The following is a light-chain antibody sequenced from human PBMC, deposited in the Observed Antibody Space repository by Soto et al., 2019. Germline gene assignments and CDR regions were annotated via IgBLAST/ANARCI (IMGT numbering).Light chain of an antibody. CDR3: QSYDIRNQV. Sequence: NFMLTQPHCVSESPGKTVTISCTRSSGSIASNYVQWYQQRPGSAPTTVIYEDNQRPSGVPDRFSGSIDSSSNSASLTISGLKTEDEADYYCQSYDIRNQVFGGGTKLTVL. CDR1: SGSIASNY. CDR2: EDN. V-gene: IGLV6-57*04. J-gene: IGLJ2*01.